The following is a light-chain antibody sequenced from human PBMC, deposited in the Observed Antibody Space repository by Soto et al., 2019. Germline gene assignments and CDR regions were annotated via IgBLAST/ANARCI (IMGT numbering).Light chain of an antibody. V-gene: IGKV3-15*01. CDR2: GAS. J-gene: IGKJ4*01. CDR3: QQYSKWHLA. Sequence: EVVLTQSPATLSVSPGEGATLSCKASQSVDSRLAWYQQKPGQAPRLLIEGASSRGTDIQARFSGSGSGTEFPLTITSLQSEDFAVYYCQQYSKWHLAFGGGTRVEIK. CDR1: QSVDSR.